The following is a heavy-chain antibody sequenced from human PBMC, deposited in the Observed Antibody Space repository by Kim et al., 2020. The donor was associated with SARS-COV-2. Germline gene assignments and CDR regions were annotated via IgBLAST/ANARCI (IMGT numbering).Heavy chain of an antibody. D-gene: IGHD5-12*01. CDR2: LNEDGSTT. CDR3: VRDLVGSDDL. Sequence: GGSLRLSCAASGFTFSNYWMHWVRQAPGKGPVWVSRLNEDGSTTNYADSVKGQFTISRDNARNTLYLHMDSLRAEDTALYYCVRDLVGSDDLWGQGTLVTVSS. J-gene: IGHJ5*02. CDR1: GFTFSNYW. V-gene: IGHV3-74*01.